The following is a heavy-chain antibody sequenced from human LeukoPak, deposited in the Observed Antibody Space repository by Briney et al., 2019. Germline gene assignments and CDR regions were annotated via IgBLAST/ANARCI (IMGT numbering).Heavy chain of an antibody. D-gene: IGHD2-2*02. CDR1: GFTFSSYS. Sequence: PGGSLRLSCAASGFTFSSYSMNWVRQAAGKGLEWVSSISSSSSYIYYADSVKGRFTISRDNAKNSLYLQMNSLRAEDTAVYYCARDRSLGYCSSTSCYTRYYYMDVWGKGTTVTVSS. CDR3: ARDRSLGYCSSTSCYTRYYYMDV. V-gene: IGHV3-21*01. CDR2: ISSSSSYI. J-gene: IGHJ6*03.